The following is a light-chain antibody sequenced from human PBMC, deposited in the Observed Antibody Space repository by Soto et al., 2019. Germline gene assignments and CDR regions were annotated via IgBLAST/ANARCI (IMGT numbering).Light chain of an antibody. Sequence: DVVMTQSPLSLPVTLGQPASISCRSSESLAYSDGNTYLNWFLQRPGQSPRRLIYHVSKRDSGVPDRFSGSGAGPDFTLKISRVEAEDVGVYYYMQGTHWPPRFGAGTKVEIK. J-gene: IGKJ4*01. V-gene: IGKV2-30*01. CDR2: HVS. CDR3: MQGTHWPPR. CDR1: ESLAYSDGNTY.